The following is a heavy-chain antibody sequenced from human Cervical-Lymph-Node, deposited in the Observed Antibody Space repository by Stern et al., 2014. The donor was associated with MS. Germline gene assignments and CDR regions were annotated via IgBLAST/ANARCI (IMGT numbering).Heavy chain of an antibody. CDR1: GGSISSGGYY. D-gene: IGHD3-3*01. V-gene: IGHV4-31*03. CDR2: IYYSGST. J-gene: IGHJ4*02. Sequence: QVQLQESGPGLVKPSQTLSLTRTVSGGSISSGGYYWSWIRQHPGKGLEWIGYIYYSGSTYYNPSLKSRVTISVDTSKNQFSLKLSSVTAADTAVYYCARVSYDFWSGYYVFDYWGQGTLVTVSS. CDR3: ARVSYDFWSGYYVFDY.